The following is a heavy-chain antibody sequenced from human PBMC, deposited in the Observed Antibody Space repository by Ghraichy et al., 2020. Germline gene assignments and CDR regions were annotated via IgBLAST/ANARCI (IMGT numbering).Heavy chain of an antibody. J-gene: IGHJ6*02. CDR2: IYTSGST. CDR1: GGSISSYY. Sequence: SETPSLTCTVSGGSISSYYWSRIRQPAGKGLEWIGRIYTSGSTNYNPSLKSRVTMSVDTSKNQFSLKLSSVTAADTAVYYCARGPGAPGSPDYYYGMDVWGQGTTVTVSS. D-gene: IGHD3-10*01. V-gene: IGHV4-4*07. CDR3: ARGPGAPGSPDYYYGMDV.